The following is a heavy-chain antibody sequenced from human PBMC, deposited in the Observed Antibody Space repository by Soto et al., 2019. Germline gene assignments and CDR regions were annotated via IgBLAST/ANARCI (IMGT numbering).Heavy chain of an antibody. CDR3: ARSDGRY. V-gene: IGHV4-59*01. Sequence: QVQLQESGPGLVKPSETLSLTCTVSGGSISSYYWSWIRQPPGKGLEWIGYIYYCGSTNYNPSLKSRVTISVDTSKNQFSLKLSSVTAAGTAVYYCARSDGRYWGQGTLVTVSS. J-gene: IGHJ4*02. CDR2: IYYCGST. CDR1: GGSISSYY.